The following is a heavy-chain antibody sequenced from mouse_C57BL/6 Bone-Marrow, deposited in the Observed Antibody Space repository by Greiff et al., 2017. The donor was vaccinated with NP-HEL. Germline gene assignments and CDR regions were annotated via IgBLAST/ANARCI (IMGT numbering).Heavy chain of an antibody. CDR3: ARHKGLRRGFAY. J-gene: IGHJ3*01. Sequence: EVQVVESGGDLVKPGGSLKLSCAASGFTFSSYGMSWVRQTPDKRLEWVATISSGGSYTYYPDSVKGRFTISRDNAKNTLYLQMSSLKSEDTAMYYCARHKGLRRGFAYWGQGTLVTVSA. V-gene: IGHV5-6*01. D-gene: IGHD2-2*01. CDR2: ISSGGSYT. CDR1: GFTFSSYG.